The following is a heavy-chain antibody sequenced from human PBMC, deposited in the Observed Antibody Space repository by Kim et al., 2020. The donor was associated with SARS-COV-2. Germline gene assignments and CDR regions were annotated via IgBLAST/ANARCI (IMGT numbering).Heavy chain of an antibody. CDR1: GFTFSSYG. CDR2: ISYDGSNK. CDR3: AKVGRGLDIVVVPAALDY. D-gene: IGHD2-2*01. Sequence: GGSLRLSCAASGFTFSSYGMHWVRQAPGKGLEWVAVISYDGSNKYYADSVKGRFTISRDNSKNTLYLQMNSLRAEDTAVYYCAKVGRGLDIVVVPAALDYWGQGTLVTVSS. V-gene: IGHV3-30*18. J-gene: IGHJ4*02.